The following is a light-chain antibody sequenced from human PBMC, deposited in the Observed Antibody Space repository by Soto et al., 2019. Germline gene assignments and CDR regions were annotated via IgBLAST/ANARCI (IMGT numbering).Light chain of an antibody. CDR1: ISDVGGYNY. CDR2: DVS. J-gene: IGLJ1*01. Sequence: QSVLTQPASVSGSPGQSITISCTGTISDVGGYNYVSWYQHHPGKAPKLMIYDVSYRPSGVSNRFSGSKSGNTASLTVSGLQAEDEGDYYSSSYTTSGTYVFGTGTKLTVL. CDR3: SSYTTSGTYV. V-gene: IGLV2-14*03.